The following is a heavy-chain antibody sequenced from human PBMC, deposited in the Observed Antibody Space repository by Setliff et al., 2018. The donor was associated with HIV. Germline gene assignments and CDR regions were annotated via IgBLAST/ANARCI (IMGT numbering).Heavy chain of an antibody. J-gene: IGHJ4*01. CDR1: GGSISRNYY. D-gene: IGHD3-3*01. Sequence: SETLSLTCNVSGGSISRNYYWGWIRQPPDKGLEWIGSFHYSGSTSYNPSLMSRVTISLDTPKNQFSLKLNSVTAADTATYYCARLGYYNFWSGYWTDYWGHGTLVTVSS. CDR3: ARLGYYNFWSGYWTDY. CDR2: FHYSGST. V-gene: IGHV4-39*01.